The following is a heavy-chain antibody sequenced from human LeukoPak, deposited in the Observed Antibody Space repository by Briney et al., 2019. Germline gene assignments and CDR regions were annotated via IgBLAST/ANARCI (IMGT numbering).Heavy chain of an antibody. CDR1: GGTFSSYA. CDR2: IIPIFGKA. V-gene: IGHV1-69*13. Sequence: ASVKVSCKASGGTFSSYAISWVRQAPGQGLEWMGGIIPIFGKANYAQKFQGRVTITAVESMSTAYMELSNLRSEDTAVYYCARGWLAETTVVTPYNYWGQGTLVTVSS. CDR3: ARGWLAETTVVTPYNY. J-gene: IGHJ4*02. D-gene: IGHD4-23*01.